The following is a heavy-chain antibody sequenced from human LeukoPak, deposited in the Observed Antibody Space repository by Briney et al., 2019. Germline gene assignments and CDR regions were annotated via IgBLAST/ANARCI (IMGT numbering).Heavy chain of an antibody. CDR1: GGSISSYY. Sequence: SETLSLTRTVSGGSISSYYWSWIRQPPGKGLEWIGYIYYSGSTNYNPSLKSRVTISVDTSKNQFSLKLSSVTAADTAVYYCARDPTYYDILTGYYYYGMDVWGQGTTVTVSS. V-gene: IGHV4-59*01. J-gene: IGHJ6*02. CDR3: ARDPTYYDILTGYYYYGMDV. CDR2: IYYSGST. D-gene: IGHD3-9*01.